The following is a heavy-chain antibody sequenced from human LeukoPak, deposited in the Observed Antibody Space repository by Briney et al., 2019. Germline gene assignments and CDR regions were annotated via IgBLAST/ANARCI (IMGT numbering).Heavy chain of an antibody. V-gene: IGHV4-59*08. D-gene: IGHD4-23*01. CDR2: MCHSGRT. Sequence: GSLRLSCAASGFTSSSYAMSWVRQPPGKGLEWIGFMCHSGRTDYNPSLKNRVTMSIDTSKNQLSMELRFLTAADTAVYYCATSYDGKTAPYDLWGHGTLVTVSS. CDR1: GFTSSSYA. J-gene: IGHJ5*02. CDR3: ATSYDGKTAPYDL.